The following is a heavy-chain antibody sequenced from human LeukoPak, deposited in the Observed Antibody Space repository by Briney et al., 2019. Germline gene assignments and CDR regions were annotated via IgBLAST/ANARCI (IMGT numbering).Heavy chain of an antibody. CDR3: ARDATVRGPYGGHHFYSYMDV. J-gene: IGHJ6*03. V-gene: IGHV1-69*13. Sequence: SVKVSCKASGVTFSSSAISWVRQAPGQGLGWTGGIIPIFYTANYAQKFQGRVTITADESATTSYMELSSLRSEDTAVYYCARDATVRGPYGGHHFYSYMDVWGKGTTVTISS. D-gene: IGHD3-10*01. CDR1: GVTFSSSA. CDR2: IIPIFYTA.